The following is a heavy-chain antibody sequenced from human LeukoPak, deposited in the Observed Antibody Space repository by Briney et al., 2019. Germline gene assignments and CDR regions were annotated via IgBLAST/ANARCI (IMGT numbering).Heavy chain of an antibody. Sequence: SETLSLTCTVSGGSISSYYWSWIRQPPGKGLEWIGYIYYSGSTNYNPSLKSRVTISVDTSKNQFSLKLSSVTAADTAVYYCARPYDSITDDAFDIWGQGTMVTVSS. J-gene: IGHJ3*02. V-gene: IGHV4-59*01. CDR2: IYYSGST. CDR1: GGSISSYY. CDR3: ARPYDSITDDAFDI. D-gene: IGHD3-22*01.